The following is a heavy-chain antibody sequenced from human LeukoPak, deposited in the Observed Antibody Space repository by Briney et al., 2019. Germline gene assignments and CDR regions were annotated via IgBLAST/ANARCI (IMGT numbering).Heavy chain of an antibody. CDR1: GFTFSSYG. Sequence: GGSLRLSCAASGFTFSSYGMHWVRQAPGKGLEWVAFIRYDGSNKYYADSVKGRFTISRDNSKNPLYLQMNSLRAEDTAVYYCAKGLPPIVATITSDSWGQGTLVTVSS. V-gene: IGHV3-30*02. CDR2: IRYDGSNK. D-gene: IGHD5-12*01. J-gene: IGHJ4*02. CDR3: AKGLPPIVATITSDS.